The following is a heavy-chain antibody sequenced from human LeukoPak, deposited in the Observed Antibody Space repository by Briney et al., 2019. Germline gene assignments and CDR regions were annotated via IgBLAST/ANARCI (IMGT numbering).Heavy chain of an antibody. Sequence: GASVKVSCKASGYTFTSYGISCVRQAPGQGLEWMGWISAYNGNTNYAQKLQGRVTMTTDTSTSTAYMELRSLRSDDTAVYYCARAMVRGVIIPGLDYWGQGTLVTVSS. CDR2: ISAYNGNT. D-gene: IGHD3-10*01. V-gene: IGHV1-18*01. CDR3: ARAMVRGVIIPGLDY. CDR1: GYTFTSYG. J-gene: IGHJ4*02.